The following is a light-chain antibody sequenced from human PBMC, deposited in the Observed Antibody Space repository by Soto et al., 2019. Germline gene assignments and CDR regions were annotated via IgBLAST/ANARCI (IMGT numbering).Light chain of an antibody. J-gene: IGKJ3*01. CDR1: QSVSSSY. V-gene: IGKV3-20*01. CDR3: QQYGSF. Sequence: EIVLTQSPGTLSLSPGERATLSCRVSQSVSSSYLAWYQQKPGQAPRLLIYGASSRATGIPDRFSGSGSGTDFTLTISRLEPEDFAVYYCQQYGSFFGPGTKVDIK. CDR2: GAS.